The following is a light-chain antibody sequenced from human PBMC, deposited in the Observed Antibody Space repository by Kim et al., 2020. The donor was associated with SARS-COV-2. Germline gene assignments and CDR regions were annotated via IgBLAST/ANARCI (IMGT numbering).Light chain of an antibody. CDR1: QTVLYNSNNKNY. V-gene: IGKV4-1*01. J-gene: IGKJ2*03. Sequence: RATLNCNSSQTVLYNSNNKNYLAWYQQKPGQDPKLLIYWASIRESGVSDRFSGSGSETDFTLTISSLQAEDVAVYYCQQYYSTPPSFGQGTKLEI. CDR2: WAS. CDR3: QQYYSTPPS.